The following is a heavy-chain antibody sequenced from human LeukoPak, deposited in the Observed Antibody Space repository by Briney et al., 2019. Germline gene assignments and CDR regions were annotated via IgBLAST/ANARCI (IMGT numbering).Heavy chain of an antibody. CDR3: ARGNYGDYGEYFQH. Sequence: SQTLSLTCTVSGGSISSGDYYWSWIRQPPGKGLEWIGYIYYSGSTYYNPPLKSRVTISVDTSKNQFSLKLSSVTAADTAVYYCARGNYGDYGEYFQHWGQGTLVTVSS. D-gene: IGHD4-17*01. CDR1: GGSISSGDYY. J-gene: IGHJ1*01. CDR2: IYYSGST. V-gene: IGHV4-30-4*01.